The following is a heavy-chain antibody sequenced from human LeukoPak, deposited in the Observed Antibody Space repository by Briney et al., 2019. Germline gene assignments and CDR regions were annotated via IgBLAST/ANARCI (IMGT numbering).Heavy chain of an antibody. Sequence: EASVNVSCKASGYTFTSYAMHWVRQAPGQRLEWMGWINAGNGNTKYSQKFQGRVTITRDTSASTAYMELSSLRSEDTAVYYCARVGQWLVREYYFDYWGQGTLVAVSS. CDR3: ARVGQWLVREYYFDY. CDR1: GYTFTSYA. CDR2: INAGNGNT. V-gene: IGHV1-3*01. D-gene: IGHD6-19*01. J-gene: IGHJ4*02.